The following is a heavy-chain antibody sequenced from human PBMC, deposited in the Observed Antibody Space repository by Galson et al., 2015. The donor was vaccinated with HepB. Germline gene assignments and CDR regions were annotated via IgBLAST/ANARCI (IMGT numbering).Heavy chain of an antibody. CDR3: AARGGWYGDAFDI. CDR2: IVVGSGNT. Sequence: QSGAEVKKPGESLKISCKASGFTFTSSAVQWVRQARGQRLEWIGWIVVGSGNTNYAQKFQERVTITRDMSTSTAYMELSSLRSEDTAVYYCAARGGWYGDAFDIWGQGTMVTVSS. D-gene: IGHD6-19*01. CDR1: GFTFTSSA. J-gene: IGHJ3*02. V-gene: IGHV1-58*01.